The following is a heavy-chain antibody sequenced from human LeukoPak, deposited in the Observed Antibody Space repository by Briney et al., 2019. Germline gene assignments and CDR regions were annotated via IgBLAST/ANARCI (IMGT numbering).Heavy chain of an antibody. Sequence: GGSLRLSCAASGFTFSSYSMNWVRQAPGKGLEWVSSISSSSSYIYYADSVKGRFTISRDNATNALYLQMNSLRAEDTAVYYCARDRTGIAARYFDYWGQGTLVTVSS. CDR1: GFTFSSYS. J-gene: IGHJ4*02. CDR2: ISSSSSYI. V-gene: IGHV3-21*01. D-gene: IGHD6-6*01. CDR3: ARDRTGIAARYFDY.